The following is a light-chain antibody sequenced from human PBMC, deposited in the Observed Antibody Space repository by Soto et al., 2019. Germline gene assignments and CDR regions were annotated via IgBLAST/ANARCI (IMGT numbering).Light chain of an antibody. CDR3: QQSYSTPLT. Sequence: PGRAPKVLIYTTFSLQSGVPSRFSGSGSETDFTLTINSLKPEDFATYYCQQSYSTPLTFGGGTKVDIK. CDR2: TTF. J-gene: IGKJ4*01. V-gene: IGKV1-39*01.